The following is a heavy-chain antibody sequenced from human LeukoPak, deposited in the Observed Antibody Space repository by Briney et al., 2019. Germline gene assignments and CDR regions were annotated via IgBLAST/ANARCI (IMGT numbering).Heavy chain of an antibody. CDR3: ASYSSSWEYFDY. Sequence: GGSLRLSRAASRFTVSNNYMSWVRQAPGKGLEWVSVIYSGDNTYYADSVRGRFIVSRDNSKNTLYLQMSSLRAEDTAVYYCASYSSSWEYFDYWGQGTLVTVSS. CDR2: IYSGDNT. V-gene: IGHV3-53*01. J-gene: IGHJ4*02. D-gene: IGHD6-13*01. CDR1: RFTVSNNY.